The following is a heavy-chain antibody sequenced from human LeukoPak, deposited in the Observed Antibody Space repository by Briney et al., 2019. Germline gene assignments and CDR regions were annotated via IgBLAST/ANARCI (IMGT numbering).Heavy chain of an antibody. CDR2: ISNDGSYK. CDR3: AKANLRELDY. Sequence: GRSLRLSCAASGFIFSTYGMHWVRQAPGKGLEWVAVISNDGSYKSYADSVKGRFTISRDNSKNTLYLQMNSLRAEDTAVYFCAKANLRELDYWGQGTLVTVSS. CDR1: GFIFSTYG. V-gene: IGHV3-30*18. J-gene: IGHJ4*02.